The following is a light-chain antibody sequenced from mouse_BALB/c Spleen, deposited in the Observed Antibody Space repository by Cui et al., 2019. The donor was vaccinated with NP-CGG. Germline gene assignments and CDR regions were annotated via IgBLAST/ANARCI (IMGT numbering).Light chain of an antibody. V-gene: IGLV1*01. CDR1: TGAVTTRNY. CDR2: GTN. J-gene: IGLJ1*01. Sequence: QTVVTKESALTTSPGETVTLTCRSSTGAVTTRNYANWVQEKPNHLFTGLIGGTNNRAPGVPARFSGSLIGDKAALTITGAQTEDEAIYFCALWYSNHWVFGGGTKLTFL. CDR3: ALWYSNHWV.